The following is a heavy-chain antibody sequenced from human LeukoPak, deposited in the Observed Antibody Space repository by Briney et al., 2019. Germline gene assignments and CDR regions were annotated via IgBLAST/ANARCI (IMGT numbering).Heavy chain of an antibody. Sequence: GGSLRLSCAASGFTLSRSWMNWVRQAPGKGLEWVSSISSSSSYIYYADSVKGRFTISRDNAKNSLYLQMNSLRAEDTAVYYCARDRDAFDIWGQGTMVTVSS. CDR3: ARDRDAFDI. V-gene: IGHV3-21*01. CDR2: ISSSSSYI. CDR1: GFTLSRSW. J-gene: IGHJ3*02.